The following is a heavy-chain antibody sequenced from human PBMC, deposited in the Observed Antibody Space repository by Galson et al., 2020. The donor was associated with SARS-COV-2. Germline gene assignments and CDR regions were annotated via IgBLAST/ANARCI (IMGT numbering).Heavy chain of an antibody. D-gene: IGHD4-17*01. CDR3: ATFTVTTTPNYYYYGMDV. J-gene: IGHJ6*02. Sequence: SVKVSCKASGGTFSSYAISWVRQAPRQGLEWMGGIIPIFGTATYAQKFQGRVTITADESTSTAYMELSSLRSEDTAVYYCATFTVTTTPNYYYYGMDVWGQGTTVTVSS. CDR2: IIPIFGTA. V-gene: IGHV1-69*13. CDR1: GGTFSSYA.